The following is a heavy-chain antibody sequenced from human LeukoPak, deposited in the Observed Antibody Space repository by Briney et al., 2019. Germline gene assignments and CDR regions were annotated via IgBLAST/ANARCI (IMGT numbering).Heavy chain of an antibody. CDR3: ARVSYYDSSGNRGAFDY. CDR2: INHSGST. Sequence: SETLSLTCAVYGGSFSGYYWSWIRQPPGKGLEWIGEINHSGSTNYNPSLKSRVTISVDKSKNQFSLKLSSVTAAYTAVHYCARVSYYDSSGNRGAFDYWGQGTLVTVSS. D-gene: IGHD3-22*01. CDR1: GGSFSGYY. J-gene: IGHJ4*02. V-gene: IGHV4-34*01.